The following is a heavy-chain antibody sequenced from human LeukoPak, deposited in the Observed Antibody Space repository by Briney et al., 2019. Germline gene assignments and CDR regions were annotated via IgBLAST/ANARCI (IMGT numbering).Heavy chain of an antibody. J-gene: IGHJ6*03. V-gene: IGHV1-8*01. CDR1: GYTFTSYD. Sequence: GASVKVSCKASGYTFTSYDINWVRQATGQGLEWMGWMNPNSGNTGYAQKFQGRVTMTRNTSISTAYMELSSLRPEDTAVYYCARGRNDFWSGYPYYMDVWGKGTTVTVSS. D-gene: IGHD3-3*01. CDR2: MNPNSGNT. CDR3: ARGRNDFWSGYPYYMDV.